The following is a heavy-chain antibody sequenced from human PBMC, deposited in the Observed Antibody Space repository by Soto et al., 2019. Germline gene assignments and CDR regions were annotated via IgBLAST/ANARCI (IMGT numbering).Heavy chain of an antibody. V-gene: IGHV5-51*01. CDR3: ATDAPGYSYGYYYYGMDV. D-gene: IGHD5-18*01. CDR1: GYSFTSYW. Sequence: GESLKISCKGSGYSFTSYWIGWVRQMPGKGLELMGIIYPGDSDTRYSPSFQGQVTISADKSISTAYLQWSSLKASDTAMYYCATDAPGYSYGYYYYGMDVWGQGTTVTVSS. J-gene: IGHJ6*02. CDR2: IYPGDSDT.